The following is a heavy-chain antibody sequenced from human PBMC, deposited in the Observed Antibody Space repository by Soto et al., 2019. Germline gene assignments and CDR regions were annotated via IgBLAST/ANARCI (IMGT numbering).Heavy chain of an antibody. V-gene: IGHV4-34*01. D-gene: IGHD3-3*01. CDR1: GGSFSGSY. CDR2: INHSGST. J-gene: IGHJ5*02. Sequence: QVQLQQWGAGLLKPSETLSFTCAVNGGSFSGSYWRWIRQPPGKGLLWIGEINHSGSTNYIPFLMRGGTIAVDTSKNKFSLKLGSVTVADTAVYYCARGSGITIFGVVIVFDPGGQGTLVTVSS. CDR3: ARGSGITIFGVVIVFDP.